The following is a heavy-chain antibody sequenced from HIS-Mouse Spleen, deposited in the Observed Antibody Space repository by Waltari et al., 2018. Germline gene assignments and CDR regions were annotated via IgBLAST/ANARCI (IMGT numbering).Heavy chain of an antibody. CDR3: AREIPYSSSWYDWYFDL. CDR2: IYYSGST. Sequence: QLQLQESGPGLVKPSETLSLTCPVSGGSISSSSHYWGGLRQPPGKGLEWIGSIYYSGSTYYNPSLKSRVTISVDTSKNQFSLKLSSVTAADTAVYYCAREIPYSSSWYDWYFDLWGRGTLVTVSS. J-gene: IGHJ2*01. CDR1: GGSISSSSHY. V-gene: IGHV4-39*07. D-gene: IGHD6-13*01.